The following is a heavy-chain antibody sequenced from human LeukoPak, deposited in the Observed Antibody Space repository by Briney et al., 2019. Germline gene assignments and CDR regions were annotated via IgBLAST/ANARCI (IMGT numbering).Heavy chain of an antibody. J-gene: IGHJ3*02. CDR1: GYTFTSYG. Sequence: ASVKVSCKASGYTFTSYGISWVRQAPGQGLEWMGWISAYNGNTNYAQKLQGRVTMTTDTSTSTAYMELRSLRSDDTDVYYCERETGDQSGDAFDIWGQGTMVTVSS. CDR3: ERETGDQSGDAFDI. D-gene: IGHD7-27*01. CDR2: ISAYNGNT. V-gene: IGHV1-18*01.